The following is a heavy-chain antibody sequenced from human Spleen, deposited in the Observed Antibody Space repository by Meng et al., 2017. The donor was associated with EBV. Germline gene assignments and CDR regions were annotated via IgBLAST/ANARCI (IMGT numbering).Heavy chain of an antibody. CDR3: ARDVDTSPQYYFDY. CDR2: ISSSAGII. CDR1: GFTFSDYY. J-gene: IGHJ4*01. D-gene: IGHD5-18*01. Sequence: HLVGSGGDLVKPGGSLRLPCAASGFTFSDYYISWIRQAPGKGLEWVSYISSSAGIIYYADSVKGRFTISRDNTKNSVYLQMNSLRAEDTAVYYCARDVDTSPQYYFDYWGHGTLVTVSS. V-gene: IGHV3-11*01.